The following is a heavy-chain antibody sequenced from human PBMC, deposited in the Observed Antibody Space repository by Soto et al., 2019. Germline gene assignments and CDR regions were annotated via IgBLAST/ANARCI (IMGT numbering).Heavy chain of an antibody. CDR3: AKSPSRVATITAYFDY. CDR1: GFTFSSYA. Sequence: PGGSLRLSCAASGFTFSSYAMSWVRQAPGKGLEWVAAISYDGSSKYYADSVKGRFTISRDNSKNTLYLQMNSLRAEDTAVYYCAKSPSRVATITAYFDYWGQGTLVTVSS. V-gene: IGHV3-30*18. D-gene: IGHD5-12*01. J-gene: IGHJ4*02. CDR2: ISYDGSSK.